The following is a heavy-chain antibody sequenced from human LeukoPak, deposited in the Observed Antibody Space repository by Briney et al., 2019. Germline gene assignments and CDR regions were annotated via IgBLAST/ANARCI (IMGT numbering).Heavy chain of an antibody. V-gene: IGHV3-23*01. Sequence: GGSLRLSCEASGFTFGTYGMTWVRQAPGKGLEWVSGITGSSTWTYYADSVRGRLTISRDNSKNTLHLQMNNLTADDTAIYYCARELVSLGTGYFDLWGRGTLVTVSS. CDR1: GFTFGTYG. D-gene: IGHD7-27*01. CDR3: ARELVSLGTGYFDL. J-gene: IGHJ2*01. CDR2: ITGSSTWT.